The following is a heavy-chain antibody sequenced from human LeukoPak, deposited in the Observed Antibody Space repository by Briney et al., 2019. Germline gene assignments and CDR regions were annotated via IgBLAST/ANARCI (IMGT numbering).Heavy chain of an antibody. V-gene: IGHV3-30*04. Sequence: PGGSLRLSCAASGFTFSSYAMHWVRQAPGKGLEWVAVISYDGGNKYYADSVKGRFTISRDNSKNTLYLQMNSLRAEDTAVYYCARDEYSSSWSFDYWGQGTLVTVSS. CDR2: ISYDGGNK. D-gene: IGHD6-13*01. CDR3: ARDEYSSSWSFDY. J-gene: IGHJ4*02. CDR1: GFTFSSYA.